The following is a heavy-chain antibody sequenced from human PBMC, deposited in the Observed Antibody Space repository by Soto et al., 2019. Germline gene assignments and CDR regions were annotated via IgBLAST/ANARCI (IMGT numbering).Heavy chain of an antibody. CDR2: IYYSGST. CDR1: GGSISSGDYY. CDR3: ARATYYSDTGGSPPLDY. J-gene: IGHJ4*02. Sequence: PSETLSLTCTVSGGSISSGDYYWSWIRQPPGKGLEWIGYIYYSGSTYYKPSLKSRVTISVDTSKNQFSLKLNSVTAADTAVYFCARATYYSDTGGSPPLDYWGQGTLVT. V-gene: IGHV4-30-4*01. D-gene: IGHD3-22*01.